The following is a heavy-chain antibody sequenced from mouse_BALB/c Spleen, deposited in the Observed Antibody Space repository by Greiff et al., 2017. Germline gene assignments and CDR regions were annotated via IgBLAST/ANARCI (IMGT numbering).Heavy chain of an antibody. CDR1: GYTFSSYW. CDR2: ILPGSGST. V-gene: IGHV1-9*01. J-gene: IGHJ1*01. D-gene: IGHD2-2*01. CDR3: ARWGGYQYWDFDV. Sequence: VQGVESGAELMKPGASVKISCKATGYTFSSYWIEWVKQRPGHGLEWIGEILPGSGSTNYNEKFKGKATFTADTSSNTAYMQLSSLTSEDSAVYYCARWGGYQYWDFDVWGAGTTVTVSS.